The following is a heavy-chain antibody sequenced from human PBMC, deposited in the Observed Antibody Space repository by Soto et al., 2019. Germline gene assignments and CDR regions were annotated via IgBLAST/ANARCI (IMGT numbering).Heavy chain of an antibody. CDR3: ASHMVRGVPFGY. V-gene: IGHV4-59*08. Sequence: SETLSLTCTVSGGSISSYYWSWIRQPPGKGLEWIGYIYFRGSTNYNPSLKSRVAISVDTSKNQFSLKLSSVTAADTAVYYCASHMVRGVPFGYWGQGTLVTVSS. CDR2: IYFRGST. CDR1: GGSISSYY. J-gene: IGHJ4*02. D-gene: IGHD3-10*01.